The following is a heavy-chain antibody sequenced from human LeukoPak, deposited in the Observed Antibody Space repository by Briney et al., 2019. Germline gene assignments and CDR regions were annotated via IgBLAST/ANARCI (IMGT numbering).Heavy chain of an antibody. CDR1: GGSISNNNYY. Sequence: PSETLSLTCNVSGGSISNNNYYWGWIRQPPGKGLEWIGSIFYIGSTYYNPSLKSRVTLSVDTSKNQFSLKLSSVTAADTAVYYCARCAGNFWFDPWGQGTLVTVSS. D-gene: IGHD1-7*01. V-gene: IGHV4-39*07. J-gene: IGHJ5*02. CDR3: ARCAGNFWFDP. CDR2: IFYIGST.